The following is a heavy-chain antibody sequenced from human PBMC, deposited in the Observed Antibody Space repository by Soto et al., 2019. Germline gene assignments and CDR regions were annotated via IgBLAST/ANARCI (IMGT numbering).Heavy chain of an antibody. CDR3: ARDSRPAAAGTSRGSFDY. CDR2: INPSGGST. D-gene: IGHD6-13*01. V-gene: IGHV1-46*03. CDR1: GYTFTSYY. Sequence: ASVKVSCKASGYTFTSYYMHWVRQAPGQGLEWMGIINPSGGSTSYAQKFQGRVTMTRDTSTSTVYMELSSLRSEDTAVYYLARDSRPAAAGTSRGSFDYWGQGTLVTVSS. J-gene: IGHJ4*02.